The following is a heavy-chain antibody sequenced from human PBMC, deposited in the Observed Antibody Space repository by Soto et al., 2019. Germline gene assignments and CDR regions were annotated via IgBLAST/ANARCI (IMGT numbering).Heavy chain of an antibody. CDR1: GYTFTSYY. Sequence: ASVKVSCKASGYTFTSYYMHWVRQAPGQGLEWMGIINPSGGSTSYAQKFQGRVTMTRDTSTSTVYMELNSLRVEDTAVYYCAKDFGHDILTGYHYSGWFDPWGQGTLVTVSS. J-gene: IGHJ5*02. V-gene: IGHV1-46*01. D-gene: IGHD3-9*01. CDR3: AKDFGHDILTGYHYSGWFDP. CDR2: INPSGGST.